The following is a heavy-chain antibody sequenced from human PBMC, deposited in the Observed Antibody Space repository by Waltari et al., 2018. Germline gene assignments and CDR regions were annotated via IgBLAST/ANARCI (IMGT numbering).Heavy chain of an antibody. CDR2: ISGSAGST. Sequence: EVQLSESGGGLVQPGGSLRLCSAASGFNLSSYARSWVRQAPGKGLEWVSTISGSAGSTYYADSVKGRFTISRDISKNTLFLQMNSLRAEDTALYSCAKDQYTSSRRGFDSWGQGTLVTVSS. CDR1: GFNLSSYA. V-gene: IGHV3-23*01. D-gene: IGHD3-10*01. J-gene: IGHJ4*02. CDR3: AKDQYTSSRRGFDS.